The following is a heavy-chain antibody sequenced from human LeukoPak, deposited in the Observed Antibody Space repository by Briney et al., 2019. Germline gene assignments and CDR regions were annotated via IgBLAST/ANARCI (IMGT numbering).Heavy chain of an antibody. CDR3: ARDGDSSSWIPGWFDP. CDR1: GYTFTSYD. Sequence: ASVKVSCKASGYTFTSYDINWVRQAPGQGLEWMGRIIPILGIANYAQKFQGRVTITADKSTSTAYMELSSLRSEDTAVYYCARDGDSSSWIPGWFDPWGQGTLVTVSS. CDR2: IIPILGIA. J-gene: IGHJ5*02. D-gene: IGHD6-13*01. V-gene: IGHV1-69*04.